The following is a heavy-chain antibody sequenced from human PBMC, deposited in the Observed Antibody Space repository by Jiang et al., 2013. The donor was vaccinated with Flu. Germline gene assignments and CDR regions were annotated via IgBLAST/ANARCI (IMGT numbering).Heavy chain of an antibody. CDR2: IYYSGST. J-gene: IGHJ1*01. Sequence: KGLEWIGYIYYSGSTYYNPSLKSRVTISVDTSKNQFSLKLSSVTAADTAVYYCASVQVISRSGYFQHWGRGHPGHRLL. CDR3: ASVQVISRSGYFQH. D-gene: IGHD3-22*01. V-gene: IGHV4-31*02.